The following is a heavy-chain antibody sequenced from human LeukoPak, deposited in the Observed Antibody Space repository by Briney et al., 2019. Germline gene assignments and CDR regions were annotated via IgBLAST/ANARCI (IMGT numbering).Heavy chain of an antibody. Sequence: GGSLRLSCAASGFTFSNYGIHWVRQAPGKGLEWVAFIRYDGSNKFYTDSVKGRFTISRDNSKNTLYLQMNSLRAEDTAVYYCARDGDGDYVFSYYFDYWGQGTLVTVSS. V-gene: IGHV3-30*02. CDR2: IRYDGSNK. CDR1: GFTFSNYG. CDR3: ARDGDGDYVFSYYFDY. J-gene: IGHJ4*02. D-gene: IGHD4-17*01.